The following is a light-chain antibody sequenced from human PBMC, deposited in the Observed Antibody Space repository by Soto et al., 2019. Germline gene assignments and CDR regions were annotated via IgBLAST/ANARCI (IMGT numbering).Light chain of an antibody. CDR3: GVWESSLSAVV. V-gene: IGLV1-51*01. J-gene: IGLJ2*01. Sequence: QSVLTQPPSVSAAPRQKVTISCSGSSSNIGSNYVSWYHQLPGTAPKLVIYDNDKRPSGIPDRFSGSRSGTSATLAITGLQTGDEGAYYCGVWESSLSAVVFGGGTTLTVL. CDR1: SSNIGSNY. CDR2: DND.